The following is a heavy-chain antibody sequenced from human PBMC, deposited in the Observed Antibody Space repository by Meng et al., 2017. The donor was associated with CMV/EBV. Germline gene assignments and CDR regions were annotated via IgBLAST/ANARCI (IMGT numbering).Heavy chain of an antibody. V-gene: IGHV1-46*01. Sequence: ASVKVSCKASGYTFTSYYMHWVRQAPGQGLEWMVIINPSGGSTSYAQKFQGRVTMTRDTSTSTVYMELSSLRSEDTAVYYCARGGYYDSSGYYSGMDVWGQGTTVTVSS. CDR2: INPSGGST. CDR3: ARGGYYDSSGYYSGMDV. J-gene: IGHJ6*02. D-gene: IGHD3-22*01. CDR1: GYTFTSYY.